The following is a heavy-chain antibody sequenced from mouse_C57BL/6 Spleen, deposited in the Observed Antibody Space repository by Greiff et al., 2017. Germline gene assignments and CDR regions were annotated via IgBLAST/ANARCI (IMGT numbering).Heavy chain of an antibody. CDR3: ARQDYSNYFFAY. CDR2: INPNNGGT. V-gene: IGHV1-18*01. Sequence: EVQGVESGPELVKPGASVKIPCKASGYTFTDYNMDWVKQSHGKSLEWIGDINPNNGGTIYNQKFKGKATLTVDKSSSTAYMELRSLTSEDTAVYYCARQDYSNYFFAYWGQGTLVTVSA. J-gene: IGHJ3*01. D-gene: IGHD2-5*01. CDR1: GYTFTDYN.